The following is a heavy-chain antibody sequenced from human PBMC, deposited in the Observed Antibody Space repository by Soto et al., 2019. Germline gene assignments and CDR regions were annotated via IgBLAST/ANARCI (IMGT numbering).Heavy chain of an antibody. CDR3: AKDQGRHYGSGSYYNGSPLLLDY. Sequence: PGGSLRLSCAASGFTFSSYGMHWVRQAPGKGLEWVAVISYDGSNKYYADSVKSRFTISRDNSKNTLYLQMNSLRAEDTAVYYCAKDQGRHYGSGSYYNGSPLLLDYWGQGTLVTVSS. V-gene: IGHV3-30*18. J-gene: IGHJ4*02. CDR1: GFTFSSYG. D-gene: IGHD3-10*01. CDR2: ISYDGSNK.